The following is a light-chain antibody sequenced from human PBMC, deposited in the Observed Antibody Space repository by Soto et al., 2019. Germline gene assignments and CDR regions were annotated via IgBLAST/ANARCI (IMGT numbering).Light chain of an antibody. Sequence: ENVLPQSPCTLSLSPGERATLSCRTTQGISSSYLAWYQQKPGQAPRLLMYATSSRATGIPDRFSGSGSGTDFTLTISRLEPEDFAVYYCQQYGTPLYTFGQGTKLEIK. CDR2: ATS. V-gene: IGKV3-20*01. J-gene: IGKJ2*01. CDR1: QGISSSY. CDR3: QQYGTPLYT.